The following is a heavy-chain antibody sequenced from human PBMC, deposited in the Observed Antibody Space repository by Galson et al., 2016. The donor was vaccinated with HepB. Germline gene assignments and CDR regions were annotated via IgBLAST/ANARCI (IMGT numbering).Heavy chain of an antibody. J-gene: IGHJ4*02. CDR2: ISAYNGDT. CDR3: ARDRPTIFGVQPPFDY. CDR1: GYTFTTYG. Sequence: SVKVSCKASGYTFTTYGVSWVRQAPGQGLAWMGWISAYNGDTNYAHEVQGRLTMTTDTSTSTAYMELRSLRSDDTAIYYCARDRPTIFGVQPPFDYWGQGTRFTVSS. V-gene: IGHV1-18*04. D-gene: IGHD3-3*01.